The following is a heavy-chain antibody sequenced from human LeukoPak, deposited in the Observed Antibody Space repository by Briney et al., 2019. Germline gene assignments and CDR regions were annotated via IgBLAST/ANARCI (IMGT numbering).Heavy chain of an antibody. Sequence: SETLSLTCTVSGGSINSGGYYWSWIRQPPGKGLEWIGYIYHSGSTYYNPSLKSRVTISVDRSKNQFSLKLSSVTAADTAVYYCARTLSSSGMVFDYWGQGTLVTVSS. CDR1: GGSINSGGYY. CDR3: ARTLSSSGMVFDY. D-gene: IGHD6-6*01. V-gene: IGHV4-30-2*01. CDR2: IYHSGST. J-gene: IGHJ4*02.